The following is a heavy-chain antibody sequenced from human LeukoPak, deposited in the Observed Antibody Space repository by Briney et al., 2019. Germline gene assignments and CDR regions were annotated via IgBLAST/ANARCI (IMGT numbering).Heavy chain of an antibody. Sequence: ASVKVSCKASGYIFNNYGISWVRQAPGQGLEWMGRIGAYNGNTNYAQRVQDRVTMTTDTSTSTAYMELRSLRSDDTAVYYCARYGPYSGYNYFDYWGQGTLVTVFS. CDR2: IGAYNGNT. CDR1: GYIFNNYG. J-gene: IGHJ4*02. CDR3: ARYGPYSGYNYFDY. V-gene: IGHV1-18*01. D-gene: IGHD5-12*01.